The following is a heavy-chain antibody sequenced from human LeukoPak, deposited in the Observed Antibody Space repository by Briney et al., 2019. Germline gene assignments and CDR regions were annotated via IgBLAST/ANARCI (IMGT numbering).Heavy chain of an antibody. D-gene: IGHD2-15*01. CDR2: INPSGGST. Sequence: ASVKVSCTASGYTFTSYYMHWVRQAPGQGLEWMGIINPSGGSTTYAQKFQGRVTITRDTSTSTVYMELSSLRSEDTAVYYCARVGCSGGSCDRYFDLWGRGTLVTVSS. CDR3: ARVGCSGGSCDRYFDL. V-gene: IGHV1-46*01. J-gene: IGHJ2*01. CDR1: GYTFTSYY.